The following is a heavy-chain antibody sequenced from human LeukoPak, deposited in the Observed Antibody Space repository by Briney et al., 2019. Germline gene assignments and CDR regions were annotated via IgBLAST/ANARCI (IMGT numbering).Heavy chain of an antibody. D-gene: IGHD6-6*01. Sequence: SVKVSCKASGGTFSSYAISWVRQAPGQGLEWMGGIIPIFGTANYAQKFQGRVTITADESTSTAYMELSSLRSEDTAVYYCARVEYSSSRSTLLGYYYYYMDVWGKGTTVTVSS. CDR1: GGTFSSYA. CDR2: IIPIFGTA. CDR3: ARVEYSSSRSTLLGYYYYYMDV. J-gene: IGHJ6*03. V-gene: IGHV1-69*13.